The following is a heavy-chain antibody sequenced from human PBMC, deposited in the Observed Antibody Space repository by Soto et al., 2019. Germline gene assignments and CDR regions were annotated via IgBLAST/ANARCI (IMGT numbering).Heavy chain of an antibody. J-gene: IGHJ4*02. CDR3: AKGAYYESYL. Sequence: EVQLLESGGGLVQPGGSLRLSCAASGFTFSSYVMRWVRQAPGKGLEWVSAITSSGGTYYAGSVMGRFTISRDNSKNTLYLQMTSLRAEDTAIYYCAKGAYYESYLWGQGTLVTVSS. V-gene: IGHV3-23*01. D-gene: IGHD3-16*01. CDR2: ITSSGGT. CDR1: GFTFSSYV.